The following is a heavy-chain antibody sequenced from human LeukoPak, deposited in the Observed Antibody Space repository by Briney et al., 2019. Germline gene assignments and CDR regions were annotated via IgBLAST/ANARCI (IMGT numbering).Heavy chain of an antibody. D-gene: IGHD2-15*01. Sequence: SETLSLTRTVSGGSISSSSYYWGWIRQPPGKGLEWIGSIYYSGSTYYNPSLKSRVTISVDTSKNQFSLKLSSVTAADTAVYYCARDGYCSGGSCYSVDDYWGQGTLVTVSS. CDR2: IYYSGST. J-gene: IGHJ4*02. CDR3: ARDGYCSGGSCYSVDDY. CDR1: GGSISSSSYY. V-gene: IGHV4-39*07.